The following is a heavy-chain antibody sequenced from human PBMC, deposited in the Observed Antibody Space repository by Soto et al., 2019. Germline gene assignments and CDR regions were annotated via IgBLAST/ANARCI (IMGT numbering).Heavy chain of an antibody. CDR1: GFTFSSYW. CDR2: IKQDGSEK. J-gene: IGHJ6*02. D-gene: IGHD3-10*01. CDR3: AKSMVRGPYYYGMDV. Sequence: PGGSLRLSCAASGFTFSSYWMSWVRQAPGKGLEWVANIKQDGSEKYYVDSVKGRFTIPRDNAKNSLYLQMNSLRAEDTAVYYCAKSMVRGPYYYGMDVWGQGTTVTSP. V-gene: IGHV3-7*01.